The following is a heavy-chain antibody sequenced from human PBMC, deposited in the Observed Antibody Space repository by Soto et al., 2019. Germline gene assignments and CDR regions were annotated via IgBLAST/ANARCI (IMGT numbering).Heavy chain of an antibody. D-gene: IGHD3-3*01. CDR3: ARGLGVFLEFPGY. CDR2: ISSSSTI. J-gene: IGHJ4*02. V-gene: IGHV3-48*02. CDR1: GLTFSSYS. Sequence: GGSLRLSCAASGLTFSSYSMNWVRQAPGKGLEWVSYISSSSTIYYADSVKGRFTISRDNAKNSLYLQMNSLRDEDTAVYYCARGLGVFLEFPGYWGQGTLVTVSS.